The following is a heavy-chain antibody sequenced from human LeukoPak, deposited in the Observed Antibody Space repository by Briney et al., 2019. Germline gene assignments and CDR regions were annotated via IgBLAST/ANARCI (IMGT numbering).Heavy chain of an antibody. J-gene: IGHJ3*01. V-gene: IGHV3-7*01. Sequence: GGSLRLSCAASGFTFSSYWMSWVRQAPGKGLEWVANIKQDGSEKYYVDSVKGRFTISRDNAKNSLYLQMNSLRAEGTAVYYCARDWYPSSTSCYDKWGQGTKVTVSS. CDR2: IKQDGSEK. D-gene: IGHD2-2*01. CDR1: GFTFSSYW. CDR3: ARDWYPSSTSCYDK.